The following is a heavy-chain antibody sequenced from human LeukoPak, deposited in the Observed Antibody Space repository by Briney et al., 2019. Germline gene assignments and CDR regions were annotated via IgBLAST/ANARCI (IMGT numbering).Heavy chain of an antibody. D-gene: IGHD6-13*01. J-gene: IGHJ4*02. V-gene: IGHV3-33*05. Sequence: GGSLRLSCAVSGFSVSNYGMHWVRQAPGKGLEWVSFIESNGNVRYYADSAKGRFTISRDNAKISLYLQMNSLRAEDTAIYYCARSAGSSGWYEGYYFDYWGQGTLVTVSS. CDR2: IESNGNVR. CDR1: GFSVSNYG. CDR3: ARSAGSSGWYEGYYFDY.